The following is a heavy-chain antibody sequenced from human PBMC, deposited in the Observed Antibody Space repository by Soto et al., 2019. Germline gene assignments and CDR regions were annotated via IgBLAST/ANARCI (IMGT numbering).Heavy chain of an antibody. Sequence: GGSLRLSCAVSGFTFSSYAMSWVRQAPGKGLEWVSGITGSGSNTYYPDSAKGRFTISRDNSKNTVYLQMNSLRGGDTALYYCAKDRIAGTRAFDIWGQGTMVTVSS. CDR1: GFTFSSYA. J-gene: IGHJ3*02. D-gene: IGHD1-7*01. CDR3: AKDRIAGTRAFDI. CDR2: ITGSGSNT. V-gene: IGHV3-23*01.